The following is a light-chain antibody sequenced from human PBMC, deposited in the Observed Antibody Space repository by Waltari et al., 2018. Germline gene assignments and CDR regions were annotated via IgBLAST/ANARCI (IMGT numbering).Light chain of an antibody. CDR1: QSVSTF. J-gene: IGKJ4*01. V-gene: IGKV3-11*01. Sequence: LALTLSPASLSFSTEAKPNPSCRASQSVSTFLAWYQQKPGQAPRLLIYDASKRATDIPARFSGSGSGTDFALTISSLEPEDFAVYYCQHRSNWPLTFGGGTKVEIK. CDR3: QHRSNWPLT. CDR2: DAS.